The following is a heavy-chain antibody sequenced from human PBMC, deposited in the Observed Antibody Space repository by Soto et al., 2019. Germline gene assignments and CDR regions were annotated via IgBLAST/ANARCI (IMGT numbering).Heavy chain of an antibody. CDR3: AIPNGPDYTMVRDTWGY. D-gene: IGHD3-10*01. V-gene: IGHV3-23*01. CDR1: GFTFSSYA. CDR2: ISGSGGST. Sequence: GGSLRLSCAASGFTFSSYAMSWVRQAPGKGLEWVSAISGSGGSTYYADSVKGRFTISRDNSKNTLYLQMNSLRAEDTAVYYCAIPNGPDYTMVRDTWGYWGQGTLVTVSS. J-gene: IGHJ4*02.